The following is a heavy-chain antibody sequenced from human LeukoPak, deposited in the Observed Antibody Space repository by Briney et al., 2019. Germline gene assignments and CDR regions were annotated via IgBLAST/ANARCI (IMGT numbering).Heavy chain of an antibody. V-gene: IGHV3-74*01. D-gene: IGHD5-18*01. CDR3: ARSQRGYSYGKH. CDR1: GFSFSNYW. CDR2: VDNDGSGT. Sequence: GGSLRLSCAASGFSFSNYWMHWVRQAPGKGLVWVSRVDNDGSGTTYADSVKGRFTISRDNAKNTVYLQMNSLRAEDTAVYYCARSQRGYSYGKHWDQGTPVTVSS. J-gene: IGHJ4*02.